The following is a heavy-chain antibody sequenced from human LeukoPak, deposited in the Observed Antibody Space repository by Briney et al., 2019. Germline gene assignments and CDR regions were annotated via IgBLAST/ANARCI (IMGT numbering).Heavy chain of an antibody. CDR3: AQQVGYCSSGSCYFTY. V-gene: IGHV3-23*01. CDR2: ISSTGGST. D-gene: IGHD2-15*01. J-gene: IGHJ1*01. Sequence: GGSLRLSCAASGFTFSSYAMSWVRQAPGKGLEWVSAISSTGGSTYYADSVKGRFTISRDKSKNTLSLQMNSLRAEDTAVYYCAQQVGYCSSGSCYFTYWGQGTLVTVSS. CDR1: GFTFSSYA.